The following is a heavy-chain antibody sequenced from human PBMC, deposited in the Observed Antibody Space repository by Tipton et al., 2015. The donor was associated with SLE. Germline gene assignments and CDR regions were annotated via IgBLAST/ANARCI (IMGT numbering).Heavy chain of an antibody. Sequence: TLSLTCTVSGGSISSHYWSWIRQPPGKGLEWIGYIYYSGRTNYNPSLKSRVTISVDTSKNQFSLKLSSVTAADTAVYYCARGRGIHLFDYWGQGTLVTVSS. J-gene: IGHJ4*02. CDR3: ARGRGIHLFDY. CDR1: GGSISSHY. CDR2: IYYSGRT. V-gene: IGHV4-59*11. D-gene: IGHD3-10*01.